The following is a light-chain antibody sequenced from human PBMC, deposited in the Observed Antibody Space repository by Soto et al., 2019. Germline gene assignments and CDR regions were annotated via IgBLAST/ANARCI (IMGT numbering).Light chain of an antibody. CDR2: NGN. J-gene: IGLJ1*01. CDR3: AAWDDSLNGYV. V-gene: IGLV1-44*01. Sequence: QSVLTQPPSASGTPGQRVTISCSGSSSNIEIDTVSWCQQIPGTDPKLLIYNGNQRPSGVPDRFSGSESGTSASLAISGLQSEDEADYYCAAWDDSLNGYVFGTGTKLTVL. CDR1: SSNIEIDT.